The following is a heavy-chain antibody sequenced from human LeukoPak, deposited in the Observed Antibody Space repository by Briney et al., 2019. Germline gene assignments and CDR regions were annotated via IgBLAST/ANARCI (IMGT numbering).Heavy chain of an antibody. CDR1: GFTFDDFA. V-gene: IGHV3-43*02. CDR3: VRGSPGATVTFDY. J-gene: IGHJ4*02. CDR2: INGDDSAT. D-gene: IGHD4-17*01. Sequence: PGGSLRLSCVTSGFTFDDFAIHWVRQSPEKGLEWVSLINGDDSATYYADSSRGRFTISRDNNQNSVFLQMTSLRPDDPALYHCVRGSPGATVTFDYWGQGTLVTVSS.